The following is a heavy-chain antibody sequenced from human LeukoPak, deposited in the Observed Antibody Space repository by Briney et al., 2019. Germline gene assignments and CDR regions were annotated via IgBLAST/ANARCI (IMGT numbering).Heavy chain of an antibody. D-gene: IGHD3-22*01. CDR2: INWNGGSR. Sequence: GGSLRLSCAASGFNFDDYVMSWVRQAPGKGLEWVSGINWNGGSRGYADSVKGRFTISRDNAKNSLYLQMNSLRAEDTALYYCARSRHSYDSSGFPHYWGQGTLVTVSS. J-gene: IGHJ4*02. V-gene: IGHV3-20*04. CDR1: GFNFDDYV. CDR3: ARSRHSYDSSGFPHY.